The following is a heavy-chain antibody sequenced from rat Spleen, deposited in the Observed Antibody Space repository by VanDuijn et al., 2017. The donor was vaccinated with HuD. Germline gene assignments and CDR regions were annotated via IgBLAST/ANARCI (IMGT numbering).Heavy chain of an antibody. CDR3: ARQWYYFDY. J-gene: IGHJ2*01. D-gene: IGHD1-12*02. CDR1: GFTFSNYY. CDR2: ISPGGGNT. V-gene: IGHV5-25*01. Sequence: EVKLVESGGGLVQPGRSLKLSCAASGFTFSNYYMAWVRQAPTKGLEWVTSISPGGGNTYYRDSVKGRFTVSRHDAKSTLYLQMDSLRSEDTASYYCARQWYYFDYWGQGVMVTVSS.